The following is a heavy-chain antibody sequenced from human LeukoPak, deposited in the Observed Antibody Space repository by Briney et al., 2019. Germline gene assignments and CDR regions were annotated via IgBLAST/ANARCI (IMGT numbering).Heavy chain of an antibody. CDR3: ASTRVTGTDYYYYYMDV. Sequence: SVKVSCKASGGSFSSYTISWVRQARGQGLEWMGGIIPMFGTANYAQKFQGRVTITADESTSTAYTELSSLRSEDTAVYYCASTRVTGTDYYYYYMDVWGKGTTVTVSS. CDR2: IIPMFGTA. V-gene: IGHV1-69*13. D-gene: IGHD1-20*01. J-gene: IGHJ6*03. CDR1: GGSFSSYT.